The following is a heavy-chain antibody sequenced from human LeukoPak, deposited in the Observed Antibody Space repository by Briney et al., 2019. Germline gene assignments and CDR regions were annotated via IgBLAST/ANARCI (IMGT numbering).Heavy chain of an antibody. J-gene: IGHJ3*02. Sequence: GGSLRLSCAASGFTFSSYAMSWVRQAPGKGLEWVSAISGSGGSTYYADSVKGRFTISRDNSKKTLYLQMNSLRAEDTAVYYCAKLGEPAVNAFDIWGQGTMVTVSS. CDR1: GFTFSSYA. V-gene: IGHV3-23*01. CDR2: ISGSGGST. D-gene: IGHD2-2*01. CDR3: AKLGEPAVNAFDI.